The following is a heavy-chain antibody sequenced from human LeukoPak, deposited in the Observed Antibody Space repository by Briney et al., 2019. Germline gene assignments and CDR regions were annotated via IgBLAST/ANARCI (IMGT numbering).Heavy chain of an antibody. Sequence: PSETLSLTCTVSGYSISGGYYWGWIRQPPGKGLEWIGTIYYSGSAYCNPSLKSRVTISVDTSKNRFSLKVSSVTAADTAVYYCARVSSVWIKDYYYYMDVWGKGTTVTVSS. CDR1: GYSISGGYY. CDR3: ARVSSVWIKDYYYYMDV. D-gene: IGHD5-12*01. J-gene: IGHJ6*03. CDR2: IYYSGSA. V-gene: IGHV4-38-2*02.